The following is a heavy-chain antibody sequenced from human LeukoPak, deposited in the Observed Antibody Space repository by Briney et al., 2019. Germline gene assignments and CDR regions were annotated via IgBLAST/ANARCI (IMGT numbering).Heavy chain of an antibody. V-gene: IGHV3-9*03. CDR1: AFTFYDLS. J-gene: IGHJ4*02. Sequence: QAGGSLRFTCSASAFTFYDLSREWVGQAQGHDWEWLSGISWDSGSIDYADSVKRRVTIFRDNAKHSLYLQMNSLRAEDMALYYCAKPKGRFGELEAGFDYWGQGTLVTVSS. D-gene: IGHD3-10*01. CDR3: AKPKGRFGELEAGFDY. CDR2: ISWDSGSI.